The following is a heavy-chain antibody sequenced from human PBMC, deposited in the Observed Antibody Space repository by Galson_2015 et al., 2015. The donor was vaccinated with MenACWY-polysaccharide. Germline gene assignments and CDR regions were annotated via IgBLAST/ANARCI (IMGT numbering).Heavy chain of an antibody. V-gene: IGHV3-23*01. CDR3: AKDSTDFWSVAGRFDH. D-gene: IGHD3-3*01. CDR2: IRSSGANT. Sequence: SLRLSCAASGFTFTSYAMSWVRQAPGKGLEWVSEIRSSGANTYYADSVKGRFTISRDNSKNTLYLQMNSLRAEDTAVYYCAKDSTDFWSVAGRFDHWGQGTLVTVSS. CDR1: GFTFTSYA. J-gene: IGHJ5*02.